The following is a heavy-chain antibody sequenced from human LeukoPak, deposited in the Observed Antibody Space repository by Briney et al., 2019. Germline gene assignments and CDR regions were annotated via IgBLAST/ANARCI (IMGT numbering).Heavy chain of an antibody. V-gene: IGHV4-30-2*01. CDR1: GGSISSGGYY. CDR2: IYHSGST. D-gene: IGHD3-10*01. J-gene: IGHJ4*02. CDR3: ARAGFGGYGSGVDY. Sequence: SETLSLTCTVSGGSISSGGYYWSWIRQPPGKGLEWIGYIYHSGSTYYNPSLKSRVTISVDRSKNQFSLKLSSVTAADTAVYYCARAGFGGYGSGVDYWGQGTLVTVSS.